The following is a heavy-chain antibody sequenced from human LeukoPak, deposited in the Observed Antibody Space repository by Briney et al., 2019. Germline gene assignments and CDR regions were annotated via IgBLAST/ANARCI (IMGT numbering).Heavy chain of an antibody. V-gene: IGHV4-4*02. CDR2: VYHDGGT. J-gene: IGHJ4*02. CDR1: GGSVSSSKW. Sequence: LETLSLTCVVSGGSVSSSKWWSWVRQPPGKGLEWIGQVYHDGGTKYNPSLKSRVTILVDKSKNQFSLKLSSVTAADTAVYSCASQYGSGHYHFDYWGQGTLVFVSP. D-gene: IGHD3-10*01. CDR3: ASQYGSGHYHFDY.